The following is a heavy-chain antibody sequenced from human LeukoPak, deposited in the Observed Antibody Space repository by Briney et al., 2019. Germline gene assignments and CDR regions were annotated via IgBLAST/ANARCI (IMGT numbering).Heavy chain of an antibody. V-gene: IGHV4-39*01. CDR1: GGSISSSSYY. D-gene: IGHD5-12*01. Sequence: SETLSFTCTVSGGSISSSSYYWGWIRQPPGKGLEWIGSIYYSGSTYYNPSLKSRVTISVDTSKNQFSLKLSSVTAADTAVYYCATGIIVATDLSWGQGTLVTVSS. CDR3: ATGIIVATDLS. J-gene: IGHJ4*02. CDR2: IYYSGST.